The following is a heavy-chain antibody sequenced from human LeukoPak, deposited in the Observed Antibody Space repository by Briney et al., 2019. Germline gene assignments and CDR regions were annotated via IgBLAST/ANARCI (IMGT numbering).Heavy chain of an antibody. CDR1: GFTFSSYG. CDR2: ISGSGGST. V-gene: IGHV3-23*01. CDR3: VRDHYYSMDV. J-gene: IGHJ6*03. Sequence: GWSLRLSCAASGFTFSSYGMSWVRQAPGKGLEWVSAISGSGGSTYYADSVKGRFTISRDNTKNTLYLQMNSLRADDTAIYYCVRDHYYSMDVWGKGTTVTISS.